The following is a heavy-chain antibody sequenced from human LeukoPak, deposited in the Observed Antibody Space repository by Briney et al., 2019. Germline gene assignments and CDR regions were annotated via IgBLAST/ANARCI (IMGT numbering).Heavy chain of an antibody. CDR3: AKDGGDGYQLLEYYFDY. V-gene: IGHV3-30*18. CDR1: GFTFSSYG. CDR2: ISYDGSNK. J-gene: IGHJ4*02. D-gene: IGHD2-2*01. Sequence: GGSLRPSCAASGFTFSSYGMHWVRQAPGKGLEWVAVISYDGSNKYYADSVKGRFTISRDNSKNTLYLQMNSLRAEDTAVYYCAKDGGDGYQLLEYYFDYWGQGTLVTVSS.